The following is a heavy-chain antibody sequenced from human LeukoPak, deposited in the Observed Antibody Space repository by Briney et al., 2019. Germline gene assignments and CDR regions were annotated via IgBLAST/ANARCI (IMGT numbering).Heavy chain of an antibody. D-gene: IGHD3-3*01. CDR1: GFTVNNNY. J-gene: IGHJ4*02. Sequence: GGSLRLSCAASGFTVNNNYMTWVRQAPGKGLDWVSVIDSDGNTYYADSVMGRFSISRGHSNNMVFLQMNSLRAEATAVDYWSIGLHDLWRGHMVYWGEGALGTVSS. CDR3: SIGLHDLWRGHMVY. V-gene: IGHV3-53*01. CDR2: IDSDGNT.